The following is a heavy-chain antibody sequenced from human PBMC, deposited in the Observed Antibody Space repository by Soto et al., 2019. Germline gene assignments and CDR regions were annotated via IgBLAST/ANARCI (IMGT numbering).Heavy chain of an antibody. D-gene: IGHD2-2*01. Sequence: EVELVESGGGSVQPGGSLRLSCAASGFTFSTYGMHWVRQAPGKGLEWVSSISTTGDNTYYADSVKGRFTMSRDNSKNTLYLQMNSLGAEDTAIYYCARDREYWSSAKCFGSNGFDPWGQGTMVTVSS. J-gene: IGHJ5*02. CDR1: GFTFSTYG. CDR3: ARDREYWSSAKCFGSNGFDP. CDR2: ISTTGDNT. V-gene: IGHV3-23*04.